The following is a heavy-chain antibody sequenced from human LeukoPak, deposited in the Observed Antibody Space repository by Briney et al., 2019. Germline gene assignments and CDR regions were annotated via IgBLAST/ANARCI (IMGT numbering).Heavy chain of an antibody. V-gene: IGHV3-23*01. CDR1: GFTFSSYA. J-gene: IGHJ5*02. D-gene: IGHD1-26*01. Sequence: GGSLRLSCAASGFTFSSYAMSWVRQAPGKGLEWVSVIGGSGVNTYYADSVKGRFTISRDNSKNTLFLQMNSLRAEDTAVYYCAKGMSGSNPYNWSDPWGQGTLVTVPS. CDR3: AKGMSGSNPYNWSDP. CDR2: IGGSGVNT.